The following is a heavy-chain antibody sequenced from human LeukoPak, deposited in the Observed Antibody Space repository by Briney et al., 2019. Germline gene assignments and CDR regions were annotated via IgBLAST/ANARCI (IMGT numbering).Heavy chain of an antibody. J-gene: IGHJ2*01. D-gene: IGHD6-13*01. CDR3: ARLTSSWYQDWYFDL. Sequence: SETLSLTCTVSGGSISSSSYYWGWIRQPPGKGLEWIGRIYTSGSTKYNPSLKSRVTMSLDTSKKQFSLKLSSVTATDTAVYYCARLTSSWYQDWYFDLWGRGTLVTVSS. CDR1: GGSISSSSYY. V-gene: IGHV4-39*07. CDR2: IYTSGST.